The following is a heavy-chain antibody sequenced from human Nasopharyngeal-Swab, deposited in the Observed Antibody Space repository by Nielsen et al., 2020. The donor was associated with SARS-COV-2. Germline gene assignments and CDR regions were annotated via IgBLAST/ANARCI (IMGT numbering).Heavy chain of an antibody. CDR1: GYTFTSYG. J-gene: IGHJ4*02. Sequence: ASVKVSCKASGYTFTSYGISWVRQAPGQGLEWMGWISAYNGNTNYAQKLQGRVSMTTDTSTTTAYMELRSLRSDDTAVYYCARAGTWIQLFSKDYYFDYWGQGTLVTVSS. CDR2: ISAYNGNT. CDR3: ARAGTWIQLFSKDYYFDY. V-gene: IGHV1-18*01. D-gene: IGHD5-18*01.